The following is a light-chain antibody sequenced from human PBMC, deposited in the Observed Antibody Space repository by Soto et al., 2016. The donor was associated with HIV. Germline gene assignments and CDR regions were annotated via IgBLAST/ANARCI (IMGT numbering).Light chain of an antibody. CDR3: QVWDSSSDHLYV. CDR1: NIGSKS. J-gene: IGLJ1*01. V-gene: IGLV3-21*03. CDR2: DDS. Sequence: SYELTQPPSVSVAPEKTSRITCGGNNIGSKSVHWYQQKPGQAPVLVVYDDSHRPSGIPERFSGSNSGNTATLTITRVEAGDEADYYCQVWDSSSDHLYVFGTGTKVTVL.